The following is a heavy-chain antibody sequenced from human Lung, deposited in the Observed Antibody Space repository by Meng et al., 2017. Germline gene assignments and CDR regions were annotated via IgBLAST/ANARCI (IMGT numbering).Heavy chain of an antibody. CDR3: ARDPNHGDPGVRDF. D-gene: IGHD4-17*01. Sequence: GGSLRLSCVASGFSFTSYHMTWVRQAPGKGLEWVANINLDGSDKAYADSVKGRFTISRDNSQNSLYLKINSLRAEDTAVYYCARDPNHGDPGVRDFWGQGTLVTVSS. J-gene: IGHJ4*02. CDR2: INLDGSDK. V-gene: IGHV3-7*01. CDR1: GFSFTSYH.